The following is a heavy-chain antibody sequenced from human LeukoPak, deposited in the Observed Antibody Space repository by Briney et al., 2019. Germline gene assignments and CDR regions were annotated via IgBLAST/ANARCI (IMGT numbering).Heavy chain of an antibody. J-gene: IGHJ4*02. CDR1: GYTFTSYY. CDR2: ISAYNGNT. CDR3: ARDRRWELVFDY. V-gene: IGHV1-18*04. Sequence: AASVKVSCKASGYTFTSYYMHWVRQAPGQGLEWMGWISAYNGNTNYAQKLQGRVTMTTDTSTSTAYMELRSLRSDDTAVYYCARDRRWELVFDYWGQGTLVTVSS. D-gene: IGHD1-26*01.